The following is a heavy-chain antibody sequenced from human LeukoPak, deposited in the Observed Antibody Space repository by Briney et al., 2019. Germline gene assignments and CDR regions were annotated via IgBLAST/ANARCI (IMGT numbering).Heavy chain of an antibody. Sequence: SETLSLTCTVSGDSISTSNSYWGWIRQPPGKGLEWIGSIYYSGSTYYNPSLKSRVTISVDTSKNQFSLKLSSVTAADTAVYYCARVYRTRYFDSTNFDYWGQGTLVTVSS. CDR3: ARVYRTRYFDSTNFDY. CDR1: GDSISTSNSY. D-gene: IGHD3-9*01. CDR2: IYYSGST. J-gene: IGHJ4*02. V-gene: IGHV4-39*07.